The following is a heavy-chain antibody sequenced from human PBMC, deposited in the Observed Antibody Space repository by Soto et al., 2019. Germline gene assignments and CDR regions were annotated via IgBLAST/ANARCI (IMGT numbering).Heavy chain of an antibody. V-gene: IGHV4-30-4*01. Sequence: QVQLQESGPGLVKPSQTLSLTCTVSGGSISSGDYYWSWIRQPPGKGLEWIGYIYYSGSTYYNPSLKSRVTISVDTSTNQFSLKLSSVTAADTAVYYCARDPWGSGCNFDYWGQGTLVTVSS. CDR3: ARDPWGSGCNFDY. J-gene: IGHJ4*02. CDR1: GGSISSGDYY. CDR2: IYYSGST. D-gene: IGHD6-19*01.